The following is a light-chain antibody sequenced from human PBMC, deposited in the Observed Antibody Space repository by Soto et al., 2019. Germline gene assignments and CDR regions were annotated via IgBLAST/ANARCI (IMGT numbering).Light chain of an antibody. CDR3: CSNAGTTTLL. Sequence: QSALTQPASVSGSPGQSITISCTGTSSDVGSQNLVSWYQQHPGKAPKLMIYEGTKRPSGVSNRFSGSKSGNTASLTISGLQAEDEADYYCCSNAGTTTLLFGGGTKLTVL. V-gene: IGLV2-23*01. CDR1: SSDVGSQNL. J-gene: IGLJ2*01. CDR2: EGT.